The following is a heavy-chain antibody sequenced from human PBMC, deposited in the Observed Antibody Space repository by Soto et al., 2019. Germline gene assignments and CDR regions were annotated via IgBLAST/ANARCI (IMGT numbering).Heavy chain of an antibody. J-gene: IGHJ4*02. CDR3: ARLQFGEGFDY. Sequence: SLTCAFYGGSFSGYYWSWIRQPPGKGLEWIGYILHTGGTQYNPSLKSRVSMSVDKSKNQFSLHLTSVTAADTAVYYCARLQFGEGFDYWGQGALVTVSS. CDR1: GGSFSGYY. D-gene: IGHD3-10*01. CDR2: ILHTGGT. V-gene: IGHV4-34*12.